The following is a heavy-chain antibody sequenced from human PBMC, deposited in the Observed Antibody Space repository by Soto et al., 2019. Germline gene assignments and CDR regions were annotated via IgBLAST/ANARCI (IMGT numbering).Heavy chain of an antibody. V-gene: IGHV4-39*01. CDR2: IYYSGST. Sequence: LSLTCTVSGGSISSSSYYGGWIRQPPGKGLEWIGSIYYSGSTYYNPSLKSRVTISVDTSKNQFSLKLSSVTAADTAVYYCARHTPEISISDHWGQGTLVTVSS. J-gene: IGHJ4*02. CDR3: ARHTPEISISDH. D-gene: IGHD2-15*01. CDR1: GGSISSSSYY.